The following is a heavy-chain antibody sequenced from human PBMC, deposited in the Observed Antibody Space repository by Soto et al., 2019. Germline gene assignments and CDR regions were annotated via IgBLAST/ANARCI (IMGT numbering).Heavy chain of an antibody. CDR1: GFTFSGSA. D-gene: IGHD3-9*01. Sequence: PGGSLRLSCAASGFTFSGSAMHWVRQASGKGLEWVGRIRSKANSYATAYAASVKGRFTISRDDSKNTAYLQMNSLKTEDTAVYYCTRRIEGYDILTGWAQGNLVTVSS. J-gene: IGHJ4*02. V-gene: IGHV3-73*01. CDR2: IRSKANSYAT. CDR3: TRRIEGYDILTG.